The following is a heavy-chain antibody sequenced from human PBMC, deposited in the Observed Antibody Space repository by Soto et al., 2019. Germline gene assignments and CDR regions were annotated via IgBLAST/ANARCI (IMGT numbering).Heavy chain of an antibody. J-gene: IGHJ5*02. D-gene: IGHD2-15*01. CDR2: MYYGGRT. V-gene: IGHV4-59*08. CDR3: ARGTPSPLIVRSSRGPWFDP. CDR1: GGSISSYY. Sequence: SETLSLTCTVSGGSISSYYWSWIRQPPGKGPEWLGYMYYGGRTNYNPSLKSRVTISVDTSKMQVSLKLSSVTAADTAVYFCARGTPSPLIVRSSRGPWFDPWGQGTLVTVS.